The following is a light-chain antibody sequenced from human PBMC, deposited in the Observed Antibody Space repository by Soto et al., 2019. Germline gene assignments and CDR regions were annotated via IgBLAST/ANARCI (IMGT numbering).Light chain of an antibody. CDR2: KAS. Sequence: DIQLTQSPSTLSASVGDRVTITCRASQSIDTWLAWYQQKPGEAPKLLIYKASSLESGVPPRFSGSGSGTKFTLTVSSLQPGDFATYFCQQYIDYSYTFGQGTKVEIK. CDR1: QSIDTW. CDR3: QQYIDYSYT. J-gene: IGKJ2*01. V-gene: IGKV1-5*03.